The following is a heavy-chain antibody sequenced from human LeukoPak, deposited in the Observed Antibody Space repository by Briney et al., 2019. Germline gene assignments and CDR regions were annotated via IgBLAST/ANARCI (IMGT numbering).Heavy chain of an antibody. J-gene: IGHJ4*02. V-gene: IGHV1-8*03. D-gene: IGHD6-13*01. Sequence: ASVKVSCKASGYTFTSYDINWVRQATGQGLEWMGWMNPNSGNTGYAQKSQGRVTITRNTSISTAYMELSSLRSEDTAVYYCAREGIIAAADYWGQGTLVTVSS. CDR2: MNPNSGNT. CDR3: AREGIIAAADY. CDR1: GYTFTSYD.